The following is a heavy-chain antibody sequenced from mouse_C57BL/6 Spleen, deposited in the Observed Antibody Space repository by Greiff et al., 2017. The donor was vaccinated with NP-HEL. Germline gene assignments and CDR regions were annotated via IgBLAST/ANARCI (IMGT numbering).Heavy chain of an antibody. CDR1: GFTFSSYA. V-gene: IGHV5-9-1*02. Sequence: EVKVVESGEGLVKPGGSLKLSCAASGFTFSSYAMSWVRQTPEKRLEWVAYISSGGDYIYNADTVKGRFTISRDNARNTLYLQMSSLKSEDTAMYYCTRDRVNWDGFAYWGQGTLVTVSA. J-gene: IGHJ3*01. CDR3: TRDRVNWDGFAY. CDR2: ISSGGDYI. D-gene: IGHD4-1*01.